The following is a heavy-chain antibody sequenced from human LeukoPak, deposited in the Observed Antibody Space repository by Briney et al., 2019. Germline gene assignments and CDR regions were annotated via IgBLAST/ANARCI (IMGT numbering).Heavy chain of an antibody. V-gene: IGHV3-21*01. CDR1: GFTFSSYT. CDR2: ISSSSNYI. Sequence: PGGSLRLSCAASGFTFSSYTMNWVRQAPGKGLERVSSISSSSNYIYYADSVKGRFTISRDKAKNSLCLQMNSLRAEDTAVYYCARDRYGYYGSFDYWGQGTLVTVSS. CDR3: ARDRYGYYGSFDY. D-gene: IGHD4-17*01. J-gene: IGHJ4*02.